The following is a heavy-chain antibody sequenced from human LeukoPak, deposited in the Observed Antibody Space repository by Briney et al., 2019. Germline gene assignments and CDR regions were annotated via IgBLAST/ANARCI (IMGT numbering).Heavy chain of an antibody. V-gene: IGHV3-23*01. CDR1: GFTFSSAA. Sequence: GGSPRLSCAASGFTFSSAAMSWVRQAPGKGLEWVSIISSSGGSTYYADSVKGRFIISRDNSKNTLYLQMNSLRAEDTAVYYCAKGSRSIAVDNLCDYWGQGSLVTVSS. J-gene: IGHJ4*02. D-gene: IGHD6-19*01. CDR2: ISSSGGST. CDR3: AKGSRSIAVDNLCDY.